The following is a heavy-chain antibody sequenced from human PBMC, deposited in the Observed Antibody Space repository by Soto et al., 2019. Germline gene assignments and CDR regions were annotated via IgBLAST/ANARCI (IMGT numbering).Heavy chain of an antibody. CDR3: AREPSI. Sequence: QVQLQESGPGLVKPSQTLSLTCTVSGGSISSGGYYWSWIRQHSGKGLEWIGYIYYSGSTNYNPSLKSRVTIAAATSTPPFSLKLSSVTAADTAVYFCAREPSIWGQGTLVTVSS. CDR2: IYYSGST. V-gene: IGHV4-31*03. CDR1: GGSISSGGYY. J-gene: IGHJ4*02.